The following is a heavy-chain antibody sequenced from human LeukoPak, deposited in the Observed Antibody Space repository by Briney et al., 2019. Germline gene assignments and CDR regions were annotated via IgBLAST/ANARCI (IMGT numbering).Heavy chain of an antibody. J-gene: IGHJ6*02. CDR1: GFTFSSDF. D-gene: IGHD3-3*01. Sequence: PGGSLRLSCVASGFTFSSDFMHWIRQAPGKGLMWVSQISGDETYTNYADSVKGRFTISRDNSKNTLYLQMNSLRAEDTAVYYCAKDFDYVYGMDVWGQGTTVTVSS. CDR2: ISGDETYT. CDR3: AKDFDYVYGMDV. V-gene: IGHV3-74*01.